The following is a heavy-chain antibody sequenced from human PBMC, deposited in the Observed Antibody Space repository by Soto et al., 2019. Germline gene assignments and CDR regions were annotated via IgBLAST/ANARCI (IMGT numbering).Heavy chain of an antibody. V-gene: IGHV5-51*01. CDR3: ERQPEEQPADNWFDP. CDR1: GYSFTSYW. J-gene: IGHJ5*02. CDR2: IYPGDSDT. Sequence: PGESLKISCKGSGYSFTSYWIGWVRQMPGKGLEWMGIIYPGDSDTRYSPSFQGQVTISADKSISTAYLQWSSLKASDTAMYYCERQPEEQPADNWFDPWGQGTLVTVSS. D-gene: IGHD6-13*01.